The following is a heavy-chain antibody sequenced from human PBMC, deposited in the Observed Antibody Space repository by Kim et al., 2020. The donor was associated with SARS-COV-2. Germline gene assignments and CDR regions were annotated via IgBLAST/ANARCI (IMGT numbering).Heavy chain of an antibody. CDR2: ISSSSSYI. Sequence: GGSLRLSCAASGFTFSSYSMNWVRQAPGKGLEWVSSISSSSSYIYYADSVKGRFTISRDNAKNSLYLQMNSLRAEDTAVYYCARNPSYYYGSGSPPNWLDHRGQGPLVTVSS. CDR3: ARNPSYYYGSGSPPNWLDH. J-gene: IGHJ5*02. CDR1: GFTFSSYS. V-gene: IGHV3-21*01. D-gene: IGHD3-10*01.